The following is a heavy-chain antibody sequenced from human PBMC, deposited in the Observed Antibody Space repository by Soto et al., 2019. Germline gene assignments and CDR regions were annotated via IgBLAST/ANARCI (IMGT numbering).Heavy chain of an antibody. V-gene: IGHV1-18*01. Sequence: ASVKVSCKASGYTFASYAISWMRQAPGQGLEWMGWISAYNGNTNYAQKIQGRVTMTTDTSTSTAYMELRSLRSDDTAVYYCATDTAMADFDYWGQGTLVTVSS. J-gene: IGHJ4*02. CDR2: ISAYNGNT. D-gene: IGHD5-18*01. CDR3: ATDTAMADFDY. CDR1: GYTFASYA.